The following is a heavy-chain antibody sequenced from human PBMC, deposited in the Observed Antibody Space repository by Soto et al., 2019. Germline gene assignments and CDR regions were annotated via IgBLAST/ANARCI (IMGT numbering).Heavy chain of an antibody. CDR2: IDPSDSYT. J-gene: IGHJ3*02. Sequence: GEALKISCKGSGYSFTSYWISSVRQMPGKGLEWMGRIDPSDSYTNYSPSFQGHVTISADESISTAYLQWSSLKASDTAMYYCARQKDPDAFDIWGQGTMVTVSS. CDR3: ARQKDPDAFDI. V-gene: IGHV5-10-1*01. CDR1: GYSFTSYW.